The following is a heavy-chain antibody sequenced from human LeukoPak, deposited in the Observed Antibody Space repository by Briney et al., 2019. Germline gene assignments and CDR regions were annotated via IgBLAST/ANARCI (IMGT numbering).Heavy chain of an antibody. CDR2: ISSSSSYI. V-gene: IGHV3-21*01. D-gene: IGHD3-22*01. CDR1: GFTFSSYS. J-gene: IGHJ4*02. CDR3: ARDSPPSSGHHQGGDY. Sequence: PGGSLRLSCAASGFTFSSYSMNWVRQAPGKGLEWVSSISSSSSYIYYADSVKGRFTISRDNAKNSLYLQMNSLRAEDTAVYYCARDSPPSSGHHQGGDYWGQGTLVTVSS.